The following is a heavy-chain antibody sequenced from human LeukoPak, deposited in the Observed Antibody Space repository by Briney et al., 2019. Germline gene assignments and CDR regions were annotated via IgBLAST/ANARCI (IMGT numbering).Heavy chain of an antibody. D-gene: IGHD1-14*01. CDR1: GLTFSTSG. V-gene: IGHV3-21*06. CDR2: IGPTGSDR. CDR3: ATETNGRHYDY. Sequence: NPGGSLRLSCTASGLTFSTSGFNWVRQAPGKGPEWVASIGPTGSDRYHADSIKGRFTISRDNANNFLYLQMNSLRAEDTAVYYCATETNGRHYDYWGQGTLLTVSS. J-gene: IGHJ4*02.